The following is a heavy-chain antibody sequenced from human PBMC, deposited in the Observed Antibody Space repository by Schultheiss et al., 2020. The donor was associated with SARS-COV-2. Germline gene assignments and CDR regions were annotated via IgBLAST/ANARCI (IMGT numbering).Heavy chain of an antibody. V-gene: IGHV3-30*03. D-gene: IGHD1-26*01. CDR2: ISYDGNNK. CDR1: GFTFSSYA. Sequence: GGSLRLSCAASGFTFSSYAMSWVRQAPGKGLEWVAVISYDGNNKYYLDSVKGRFTISRDNSKNTLYLQMNSLRAEDTATYYCTSPGIVGATRSDYWGQGTLVTVSS. J-gene: IGHJ4*02. CDR3: TSPGIVGATRSDY.